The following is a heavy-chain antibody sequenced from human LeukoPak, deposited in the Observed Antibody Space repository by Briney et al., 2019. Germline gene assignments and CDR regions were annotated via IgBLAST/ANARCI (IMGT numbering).Heavy chain of an antibody. CDR2: IYGGGGT. Sequence: GGSLRLSCAASGFTVSSDYMSWVRQAPGRGLDWVSVIYGGGGTYYADSVKGRFTISRDNSKNMLYLQMNSLRAEDTAVYYCTRIFYYETGGYYPDHWGQGTLVTVSS. CDR1: GFTVSSDY. V-gene: IGHV3-53*01. D-gene: IGHD3-22*01. J-gene: IGHJ4*02. CDR3: TRIFYYETGGYYPDH.